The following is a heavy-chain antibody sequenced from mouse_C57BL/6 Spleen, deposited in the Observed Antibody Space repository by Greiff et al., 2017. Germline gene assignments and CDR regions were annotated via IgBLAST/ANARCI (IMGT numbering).Heavy chain of an antibody. V-gene: IGHV1-64*01. CDR3: ARAIYYDYAYFDY. Sequence: QVQLQQPGAELVKPGASVKLSCKASGYTFTSYWMHWVKQRPGQGLEWIGMIHPNSGSTNYNEKFKSKATLTVDKSSSTAYMQLSSLTSEDSAVYYCARAIYYDYAYFDYWGQGTTLTVSS. D-gene: IGHD2-4*01. J-gene: IGHJ2*01. CDR2: IHPNSGST. CDR1: GYTFTSYW.